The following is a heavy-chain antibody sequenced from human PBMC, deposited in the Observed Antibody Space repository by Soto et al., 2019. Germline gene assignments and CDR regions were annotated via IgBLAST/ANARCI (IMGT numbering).Heavy chain of an antibody. V-gene: IGHV3-30-3*01. CDR3: ARGGGGKWEP. CDR2: ISSDENNK. J-gene: IGHJ4*02. Sequence: QVQLVESGGGVVQPGRSLRLSCAASGFTFSSSTMYWVRRAPGKGLEWVAIISSDENNKYYADSVKGRFIISRDNSKNTLYLQINSLRPEDTAVYYCARGGGGKWEPWGQGTLVTVSS. CDR1: GFTFSSST. D-gene: IGHD1-26*01.